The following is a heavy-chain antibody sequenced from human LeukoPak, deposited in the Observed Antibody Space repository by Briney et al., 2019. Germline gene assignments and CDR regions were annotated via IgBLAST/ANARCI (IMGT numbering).Heavy chain of an antibody. Sequence: PSETLSLTCSVSGGSLSSYSWSWIRQPPGKGLEWIGYLYESGTTNYKASLKSRVTMSVDTSKNHFSLRLTSVTAADTAVYYCATQELVPTALNAFDIWGQGTLVTVSS. CDR3: ATQELVPTALNAFDI. CDR2: LYESGTT. V-gene: IGHV4-59*08. CDR1: GGSLSSYS. D-gene: IGHD6-6*01. J-gene: IGHJ3*02.